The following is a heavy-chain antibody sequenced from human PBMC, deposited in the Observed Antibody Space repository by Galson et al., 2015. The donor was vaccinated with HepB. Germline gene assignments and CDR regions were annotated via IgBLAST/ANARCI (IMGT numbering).Heavy chain of an antibody. CDR1: GDSVSSITVA. CDR3: ARGVPTRGEDFDC. CDR2: TYYRSKWYN. Sequence: CAISGDSVSSITVAWNRIRQSPSRGLEWLGRTYYRSKWYNDYAGSVKSRITINPDTSKNQFSLQLNSVTPEDTAVYYCARGVPTRGEDFDCWGQGTLVTVSS. J-gene: IGHJ4*02. V-gene: IGHV6-1*01.